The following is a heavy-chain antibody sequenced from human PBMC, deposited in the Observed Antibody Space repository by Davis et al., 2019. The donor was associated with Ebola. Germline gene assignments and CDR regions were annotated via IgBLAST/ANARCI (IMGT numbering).Heavy chain of an antibody. D-gene: IGHD3-16*02. CDR3: TRDLELSGGMDV. Sequence: GGSLRLSCAASGFTFDDYAMHWVRQAPGKGLEWVSGISWNSGSIGYADSVKGRFTISRDNAKNSLYLQMNSLRAEDTAVYYCTRDLELSGGMDVWGQGTTVTVSS. CDR2: ISWNSGSI. J-gene: IGHJ6*02. CDR1: GFTFDDYA. V-gene: IGHV3-9*01.